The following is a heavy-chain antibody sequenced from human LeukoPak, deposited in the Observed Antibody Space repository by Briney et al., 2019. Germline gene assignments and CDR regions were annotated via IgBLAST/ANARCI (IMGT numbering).Heavy chain of an antibody. V-gene: IGHV3-9*01. CDR2: ISWNSGSI. J-gene: IGHJ4*02. CDR3: AKDTDYDSSGYYPGY. CDR1: GFTFDDYA. Sequence: GRSLRLSCAASGFTFDDYAMHWVRQAPGKGLEWVSGISWNSGSIGYADSVKGRFTISRDNAKNSLYLQMNSLRAEDTALYYCAKDTDYDSSGYYPGYWGQGTLVTVSS. D-gene: IGHD3-22*01.